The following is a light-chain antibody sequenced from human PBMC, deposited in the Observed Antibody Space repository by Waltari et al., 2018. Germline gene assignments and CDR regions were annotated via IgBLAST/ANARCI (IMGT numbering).Light chain of an antibody. CDR3: QSTDSSGTSWV. CDR1: ALPRQY. CDR2: KDK. Sequence: SYELTQPPSVSVSPGQTARISCSGDALPRQYVYWYQQKPGQAPILVIYKDKDRPSGSAERVSGSSSGTTVTLTISGVQAEDEADYYCQSTDSSGTSWVFGGGTKLTVL. J-gene: IGLJ3*02. V-gene: IGLV3-25*03.